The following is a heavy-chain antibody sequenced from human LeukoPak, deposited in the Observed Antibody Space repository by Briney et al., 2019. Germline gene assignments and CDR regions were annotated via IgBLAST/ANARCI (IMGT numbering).Heavy chain of an antibody. CDR2: IIPIFGTA. Sequence: SVKVSCKASGGTFSSYAISWVRQAPGQGLEWMGGIIPIFGTANYAQKFQGRVTITADESTSTAYMELSSLRSEDTAVYYCARTMEHSFPGYYFDYWGQGTLVTVSS. V-gene: IGHV1-69*01. CDR3: ARTMEHSFPGYYFDY. D-gene: IGHD1/OR15-1a*01. J-gene: IGHJ4*02. CDR1: GGTFSSYA.